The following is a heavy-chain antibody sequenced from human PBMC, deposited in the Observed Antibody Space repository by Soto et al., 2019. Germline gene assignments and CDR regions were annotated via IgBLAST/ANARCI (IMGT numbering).Heavy chain of an antibody. CDR3: VIHDFWSGYPLDY. D-gene: IGHD3-3*01. CDR1: GFTFSSYA. CDR2: ISSNGGST. V-gene: IGHV3-64D*06. Sequence: PGGSLRLSSSASGFTFSSYAMHWVRQAPGKGLEYVSAISSNGGSTYYADSVKGRFTISRDNSKNTLYLQMSSLRAEDTAVYYCVIHDFWSGYPLDYWGQGTLVTVSS. J-gene: IGHJ4*02.